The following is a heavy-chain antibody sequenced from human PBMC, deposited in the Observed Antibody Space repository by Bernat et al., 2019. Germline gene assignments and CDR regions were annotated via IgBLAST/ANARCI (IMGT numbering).Heavy chain of an antibody. V-gene: IGHV3-7*03. CDR1: GFTFNNYW. CDR2: IKEDGSET. D-gene: IGHD3-10*01. J-gene: IGHJ5*02. Sequence: EVQLVESGGGLVQPGGSLRLSCAASGFTFNNYWMSWVRQAPGKGLEWAANIKEDGSETYHVDSVRGRFTISRDNAKNSLYLQMNSLRAEDTAVYYCASLYGGFDPWGQGTLVTVSS. CDR3: ASLYGGFDP.